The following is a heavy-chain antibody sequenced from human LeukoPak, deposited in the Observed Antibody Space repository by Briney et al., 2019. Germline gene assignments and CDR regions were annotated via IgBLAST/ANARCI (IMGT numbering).Heavy chain of an antibody. CDR2: IYYSGST. J-gene: IGHJ4*02. CDR1: GGSISSSSYY. Sequence: SETLSLTCTVSGGSISSSSYYRGWIRQPPGTGLEWIGSIYYSGSTYYNPSLKSRVTISVDTSKNQFSLKLSSVTAADTAVYYCARLIGYCTNGVCYTTSRGYFDYWGQGTLVTVSS. D-gene: IGHD2-8*01. V-gene: IGHV4-39*01. CDR3: ARLIGYCTNGVCYTTSRGYFDY.